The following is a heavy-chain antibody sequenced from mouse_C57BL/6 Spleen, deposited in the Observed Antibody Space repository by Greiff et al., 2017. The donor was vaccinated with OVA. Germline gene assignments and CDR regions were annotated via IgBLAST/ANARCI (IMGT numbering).Heavy chain of an antibody. V-gene: IGHV5-17*01. CDR2: ISSGSSTI. D-gene: IGHD2-5*01. J-gene: IGHJ2*01. CDR3: ARSSSYYSNYDYFDY. Sequence: EVQRVESGGGLVKPGGSLKLSCAASGFTFSDYGMHWVRQAPEKGLEWVAYISSGSSTIYYADTVKGRFTISRDNAKNTLFLQMTSLRSEDTAMYYCARSSSYYSNYDYFDYWGQGTTLTVSS. CDR1: GFTFSDYG.